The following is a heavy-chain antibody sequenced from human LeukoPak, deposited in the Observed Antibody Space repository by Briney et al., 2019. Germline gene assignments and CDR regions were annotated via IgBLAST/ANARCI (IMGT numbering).Heavy chain of an antibody. J-gene: IGHJ4*02. CDR1: GFTFVDYG. V-gene: IGHV3-20*04. CDR2: INYNGAIT. Sequence: GGSLRLSCATSGFTFVDYGLSWVRRAPGKGLEWLCAINYNGAITDYADPVKGRFTISRDNAKNSLYLRMDSLRAEDTALYYCARDRLGPSFSVSHFDLWGQGTLVTVSS. D-gene: IGHD3-3*02. CDR3: ARDRLGPSFSVSHFDL.